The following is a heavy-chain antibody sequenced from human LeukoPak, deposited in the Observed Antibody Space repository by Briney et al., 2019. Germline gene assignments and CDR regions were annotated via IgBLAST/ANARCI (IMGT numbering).Heavy chain of an antibody. CDR1: GFTFSSYA. V-gene: IGHV3-30*04. Sequence: GRSLRLSCAASGFTFSSYAMHWVRQAPGKGLEWVAVISYDGSNKYYADSVKGRFTISRDNSKNTLYPQMNSLRAEDTAVYYCARDRDYDILTGYFDYWGQGTLVTVSS. CDR2: ISYDGSNK. CDR3: ARDRDYDILTGYFDY. D-gene: IGHD3-9*01. J-gene: IGHJ4*02.